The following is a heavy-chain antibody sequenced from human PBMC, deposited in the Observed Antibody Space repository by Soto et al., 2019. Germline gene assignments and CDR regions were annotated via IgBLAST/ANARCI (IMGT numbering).Heavy chain of an antibody. J-gene: IGHJ4*02. D-gene: IGHD3-22*01. CDR3: ESYMHYDSSGHFDY. V-gene: IGHV1-69*13. CDR1: GCTFSSYA. Sequence: ASVKVSCKASGCTFSSYAISWVRQAPGQGLEWMGGIIHNFVTANYAQNIQGRVTITADDSTSTVKMDLSGMRFEVTAVYYCESYMHYDSSGHFDYWGQGTLVTVS. CDR2: IIHNFVTA.